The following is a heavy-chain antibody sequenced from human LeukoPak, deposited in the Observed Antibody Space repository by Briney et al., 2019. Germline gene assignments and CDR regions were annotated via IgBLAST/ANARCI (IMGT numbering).Heavy chain of an antibody. J-gene: IGHJ3*02. Sequence: SQTLSLTCTVFGGSISSGSYYWSWIRQPAGKGLEWIGRIYTSGSTNYNPSLKSRVTISVDTSKNQFSLKLSSVTAADTAVYYCARVGGARGDAFDIWGQGTMVTVSS. CDR3: ARVGGARGDAFDI. D-gene: IGHD3-16*01. CDR1: GGSISSGSYY. CDR2: IYTSGST. V-gene: IGHV4-61*02.